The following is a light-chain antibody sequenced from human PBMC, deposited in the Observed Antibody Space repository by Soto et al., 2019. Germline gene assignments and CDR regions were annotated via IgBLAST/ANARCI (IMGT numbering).Light chain of an antibody. V-gene: IGKV1-6*01. J-gene: IGKJ2*01. CDR1: QGMGND. Sequence: AIQMTQSPSSLSASVGDRVTITCRASQGMGNDLGWYQQKPGKAPKLLIYATSSLQSGVPSRFSGSGSGTDFTLTISSLQPEDFATYYCLQDYDYPYTFGQGTKLEIK. CDR3: LQDYDYPYT. CDR2: ATS.